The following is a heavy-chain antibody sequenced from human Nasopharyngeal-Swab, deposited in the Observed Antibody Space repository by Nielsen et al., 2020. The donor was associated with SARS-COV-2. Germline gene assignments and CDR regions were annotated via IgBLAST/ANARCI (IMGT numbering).Heavy chain of an antibody. J-gene: IGHJ6*02. D-gene: IGHD3-10*01. V-gene: IGHV3-7*01. Sequence: GGSLRLSCVASGFTFSTYWMTWVRQAPGEGLEWVANINQDGGGRNYEDSVKGRFTISRDNAKNTLYLQMNSLRAEDTAVYYCASITMVQGSPRYYYGMDVWGQGTTVTVSS. CDR2: INQDGGGR. CDR3: ASITMVQGSPRYYYGMDV. CDR1: GFTFSTYW.